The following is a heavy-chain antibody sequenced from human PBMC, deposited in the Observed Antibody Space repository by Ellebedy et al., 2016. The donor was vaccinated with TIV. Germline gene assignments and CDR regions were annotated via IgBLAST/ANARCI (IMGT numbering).Heavy chain of an antibody. J-gene: IGHJ4*02. Sequence: AASVKVSCKASGYTFTDFYIHWVRQAPGQGLEWVGIINHFGGDTSYARKFQGRVTMTSDASTSTIYMDLNSLRSEDTAIYYCATADKYYDSGGHKIWGQGTLVTVSS. D-gene: IGHD3-22*01. V-gene: IGHV1-46*01. CDR2: INHFGGDT. CDR3: ATADKYYDSGGHKI. CDR1: GYTFTDFY.